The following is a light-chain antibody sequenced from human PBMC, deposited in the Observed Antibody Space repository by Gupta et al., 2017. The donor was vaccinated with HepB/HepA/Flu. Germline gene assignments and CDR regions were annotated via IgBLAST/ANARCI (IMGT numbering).Light chain of an antibody. Sequence: EIVLTPSPGTLSLSRGERATLSCRASQSVSSSYLAWYQQKPGQEPRLLIYGASRRATGIPDRLSGSGSGTAFTLTISRLEHKDSAVYYCQQNGSPPWTFGQGTKLEIK. CDR2: GAS. CDR3: QQNGSPPWT. V-gene: IGKV3-20*01. J-gene: IGKJ1*01. CDR1: QSVSSSY.